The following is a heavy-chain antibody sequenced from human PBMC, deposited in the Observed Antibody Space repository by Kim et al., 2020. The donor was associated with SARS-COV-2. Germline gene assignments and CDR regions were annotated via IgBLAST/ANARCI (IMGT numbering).Heavy chain of an antibody. CDR2: TYYRSKWYN. CDR1: GDSVSSNSAA. J-gene: IGHJ4*02. CDR3: ASWDCSSTSCYGCFLDY. D-gene: IGHD2-2*01. Sequence: SQTLSLTCAISGDSVSSNSAAWNWIRQSPSRGLEWLGRTYYRSKWYNDYAVSVKSRITINPDTSKNQFSLQLNSVTPEDTAVYYCASWDCSSTSCYGCFLDYWGQGTLVTVSS. V-gene: IGHV6-1*01.